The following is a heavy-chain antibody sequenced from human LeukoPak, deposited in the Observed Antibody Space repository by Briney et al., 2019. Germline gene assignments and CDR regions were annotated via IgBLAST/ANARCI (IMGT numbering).Heavy chain of an antibody. CDR1: GFTFSSYN. J-gene: IGHJ4*02. CDR3: ASNSRIAVAGGSYY. Sequence: GGSLRLSCVASGFTFSSYNMNWVRQAPGKGLEWVSSISSSSSYIYYADSVKGRFTISRDNAKNSPYLQMNSLRAEDTAVYYCASNSRIAVAGGSYYWGQGTLVTVSS. V-gene: IGHV3-21*01. D-gene: IGHD6-19*01. CDR2: ISSSSSYI.